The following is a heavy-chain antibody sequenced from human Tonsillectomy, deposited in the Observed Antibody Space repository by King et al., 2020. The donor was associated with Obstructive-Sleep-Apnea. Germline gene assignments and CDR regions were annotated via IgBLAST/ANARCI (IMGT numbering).Heavy chain of an antibody. D-gene: IGHD3-16*01. Sequence: VQLLESGGGLVQPGGSLRLSCAASGFTFSSYAMSWVRQAPGKGLEWVSGISGSGGSTYYADSVKGRFTISRDNSKNTLYLQMNSLRAEDTAVYYCAKDLGMITFGGVIKATYGMDVWGQGTTVTVSS. CDR2: ISGSGGST. J-gene: IGHJ6*02. CDR1: GFTFSSYA. CDR3: AKDLGMITFGGVIKATYGMDV. V-gene: IGHV3-23*01.